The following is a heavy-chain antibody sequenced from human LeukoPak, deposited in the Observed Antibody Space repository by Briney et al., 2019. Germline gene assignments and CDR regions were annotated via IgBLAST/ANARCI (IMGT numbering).Heavy chain of an antibody. Sequence: PGGSLRLSCAASGFTLSSYAMHWVRQAPGKGLEWVAVISYDGSNKYYADSVKGRFTISRDNSKNTLYLQMNSLRAEDTAVYYCARDHLRFLEWLFSDYFDYWGQGTLVTVSS. CDR2: ISYDGSNK. V-gene: IGHV3-30-3*01. J-gene: IGHJ4*02. D-gene: IGHD3-3*01. CDR3: ARDHLRFLEWLFSDYFDY. CDR1: GFTLSSYA.